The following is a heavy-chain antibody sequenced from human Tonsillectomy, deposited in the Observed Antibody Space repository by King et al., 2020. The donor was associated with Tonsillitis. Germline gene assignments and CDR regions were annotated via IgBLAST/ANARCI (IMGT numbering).Heavy chain of an antibody. Sequence: GQLVQSGGGVVQPGRSLRLSCAASGFTFRSSSMHWVRQGPGRGWEWGAVISYGGGNKYYADSVKVRFTISRDNSKNTLYLQMNSLRAEDTAVYYCAKGQHIAPLHWGQGTLVTVSS. CDR2: ISYGGGNK. J-gene: IGHJ4*02. V-gene: IGHV3-30*18. CDR3: AKGQHIAPLH. D-gene: IGHD2-21*01. CDR1: GFTFRSSS.